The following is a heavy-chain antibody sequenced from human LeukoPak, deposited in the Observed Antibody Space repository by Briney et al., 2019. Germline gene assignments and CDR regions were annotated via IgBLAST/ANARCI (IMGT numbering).Heavy chain of an antibody. D-gene: IGHD3-22*01. CDR1: GGSISSSSYY. CDR2: IYYSGST. Sequence: MPSETLSLTCTVSGGSISSSSYYWGWIRQPPGKGLEWIGSIYYSGSTYYNPSLKSRVTISVDTSKNQFSLKLSSVTAADTAVYYCARVHPNIYYDSSGYNPPLDDAFDIWGQGTMVTVSS. V-gene: IGHV4-39*07. CDR3: ARVHPNIYYDSSGYNPPLDDAFDI. J-gene: IGHJ3*02.